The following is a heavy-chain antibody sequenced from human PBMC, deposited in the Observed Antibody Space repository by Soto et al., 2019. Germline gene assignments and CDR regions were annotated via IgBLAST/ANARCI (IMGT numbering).Heavy chain of an antibody. CDR1: GYTFTGYY. J-gene: IGHJ4*02. D-gene: IGHD3-22*01. CDR2: INPNSGGT. Sequence: SVKVSCKASGYTFTGYYMHWVRQAPGQGLEWMGWINPNSGGTNYAQKFQGRVTMTRDTSISTAYMELSRLRSDDTAVYYCARGYYASSGARECWGQGTLVTVS. V-gene: IGHV1-2*02. CDR3: ARGYYASSGAREC.